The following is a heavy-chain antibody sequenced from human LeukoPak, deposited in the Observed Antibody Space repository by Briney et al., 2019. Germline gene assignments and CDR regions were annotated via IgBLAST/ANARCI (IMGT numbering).Heavy chain of an antibody. CDR1: GGSFSGYY. V-gene: IGHV4-34*01. J-gene: IGHJ4*02. D-gene: IGHD3-3*01. CDR3: ARSRHDFWSGYPYFDY. CDR2: INHSGST. Sequence: PSETLSLACAVYGGSFSGYYWSWIRQPPGKGLEWIGEINHSGSTNYNPSLKSRVTISVDTSKNQFSLKLSSVTAADTAVYYCARSRHDFWSGYPYFDYWGQGTLVTVSS.